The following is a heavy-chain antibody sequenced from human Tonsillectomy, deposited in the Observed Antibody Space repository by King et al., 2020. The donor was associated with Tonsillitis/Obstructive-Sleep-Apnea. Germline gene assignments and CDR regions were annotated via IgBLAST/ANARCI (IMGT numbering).Heavy chain of an antibody. V-gene: IGHV3-15*01. CDR1: GFTFSNAW. D-gene: IGHD3-16*01. J-gene: IGHJ4*02. CDR2: IKSKTDGGTT. CDR3: TKRMITFGGVL. Sequence: VQLVESGGGLVKPGGSLRLSCAASGFTFSNAWMSWVRQAPGKGLEWVGRIKSKTDGGTTDYPAPVKGRFTNSRDNSKNTLYLQMNSRKTEDTAVYYCTKRMITFGGVLWGQGTLVTVSS.